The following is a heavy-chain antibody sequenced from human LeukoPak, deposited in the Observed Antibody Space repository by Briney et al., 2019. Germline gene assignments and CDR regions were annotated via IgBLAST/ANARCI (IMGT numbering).Heavy chain of an antibody. CDR1: GYTFTSYG. J-gene: IGHJ4*02. V-gene: IGHV1-18*04. CDR2: ISAYNGNT. CDR3: ARDDPQWLVFDY. D-gene: IGHD6-19*01. Sequence: ASVKVSCKASGYTFTSYGISWVRQAPGQGLEWMGWISAYNGNTNYAQKLQGRVTMTTDTFTSTAYMELRSLRSDDTAVYYCARDDPQWLVFDYWGQGTLVTVSS.